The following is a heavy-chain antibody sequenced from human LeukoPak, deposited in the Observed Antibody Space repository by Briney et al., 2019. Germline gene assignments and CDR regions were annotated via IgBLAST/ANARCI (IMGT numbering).Heavy chain of an antibody. V-gene: IGHV4-30-4*08. CDR1: GGSFSGYY. D-gene: IGHD3-16*01. CDR2: IYYSGST. CDR3: ARALRYVYGMDV. Sequence: SETLSLTCAVYGGSFSGYYWSWIRQPPGKGLEWIGYIYYSGSTYYNPSLKSRVTISVDTSKNQFSLKLSSVTAADTAVYYCARALRYVYGMDVWGQGTTVTVSS. J-gene: IGHJ6*02.